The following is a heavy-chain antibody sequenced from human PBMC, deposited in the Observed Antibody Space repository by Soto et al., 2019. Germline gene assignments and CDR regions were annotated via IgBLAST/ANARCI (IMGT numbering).Heavy chain of an antibody. J-gene: IGHJ4*02. V-gene: IGHV3-53*01. CDR1: GFTVSNNY. CDR3: ARQRGGGGY. D-gene: IGHD6-25*01. Sequence: EVQLVESGGGLIQPGGSLRLSCAVSGFTVSNNYMSWVRQAPGKGLEGVSVIYSGGYTAYGDSVKGRFTISRDNSKNPLFLKINRRRPGDAAVFYGARQRGGGGYWGQGTLVTVSS. CDR2: IYSGGYT.